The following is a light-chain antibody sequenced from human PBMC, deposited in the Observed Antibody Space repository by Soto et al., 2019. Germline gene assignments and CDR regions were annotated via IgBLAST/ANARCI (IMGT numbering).Light chain of an antibody. CDR1: QSVSIH. V-gene: IGKV3-15*01. CDR3: QEYHNYTWT. Sequence: EILMTQSPSTLSVSPGERATLSCRASQSVSIHLAWYQQKPGKAPRLLIHVATTRHSGIPARFSGSRSGTEFTLTISSLQPEDFAAYYCQEYHNYTWTFGQGTKVDIK. J-gene: IGKJ1*01. CDR2: VAT.